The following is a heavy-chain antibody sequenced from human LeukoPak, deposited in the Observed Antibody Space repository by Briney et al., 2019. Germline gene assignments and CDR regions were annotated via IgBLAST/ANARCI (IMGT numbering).Heavy chain of an antibody. CDR1: GYTFTGYY. D-gene: IGHD7-27*01. Sequence: ASVKVSCKASGYTFTGYYMHGVRQAPGQGLEWMGWINPNSGGTNYAQKFQGRVTMTRDTSIRTAYMELSRLRSADPAVYYCARGPHWDPHFDYWGQGTLVTVSS. J-gene: IGHJ4*02. V-gene: IGHV1-2*02. CDR2: INPNSGGT. CDR3: ARGPHWDPHFDY.